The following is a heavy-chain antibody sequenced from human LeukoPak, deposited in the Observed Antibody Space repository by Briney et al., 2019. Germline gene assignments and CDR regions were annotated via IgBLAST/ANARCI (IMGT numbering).Heavy chain of an antibody. Sequence: TGGSLRLSCAASGFTFSSYSMNWVRQAPGKVLEWVSYISSSSSTIYYADSVKGRFTISRDNAKNSLYLQMNSLRAEDTAVYYCARDMVRGVPVYAFDIWGQGTMVTVSS. J-gene: IGHJ3*02. CDR2: ISSSSSTI. V-gene: IGHV3-48*01. D-gene: IGHD3-10*01. CDR3: ARDMVRGVPVYAFDI. CDR1: GFTFSSYS.